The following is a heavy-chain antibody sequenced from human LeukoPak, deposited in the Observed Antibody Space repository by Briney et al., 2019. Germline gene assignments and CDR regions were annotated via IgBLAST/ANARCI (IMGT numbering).Heavy chain of an antibody. CDR1: GGTFSSYA. CDR3: ASQYSGSYLDAFDI. J-gene: IGHJ3*02. CDR2: IIPIFGTA. D-gene: IGHD1-26*01. Sequence: SVKVSCKASGGTFSSYAISWVRQALGQGLEWMGGIIPIFGTANYAQKFQGRVTITADESTSTAYMELSSLRSEDTAVYYCASQYSGSYLDAFDIWGQGTMVTVSS. V-gene: IGHV1-69*13.